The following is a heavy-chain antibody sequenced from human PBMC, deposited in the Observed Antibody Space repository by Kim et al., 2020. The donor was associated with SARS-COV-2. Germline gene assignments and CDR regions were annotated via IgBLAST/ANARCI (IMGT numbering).Heavy chain of an antibody. V-gene: IGHV1-46*01. CDR3: ARVGSTTGTTRMGY. J-gene: IGHJ4*02. D-gene: IGHD1-1*01. Sequence: AQKCQGRVTMTRDTSTSTVCMELSSLRSEDTAVYYCARVGSTTGTTRMGYWGQGTLVTVSS.